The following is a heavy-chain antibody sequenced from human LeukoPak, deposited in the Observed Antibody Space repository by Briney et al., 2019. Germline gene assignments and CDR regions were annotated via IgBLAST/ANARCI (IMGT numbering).Heavy chain of an antibody. V-gene: IGHV3-48*03. CDR3: ARRPELDD. J-gene: IGHJ4*02. CDR1: GFTFRSYE. CDR2: ISSSGTNI. D-gene: IGHD3-10*01. Sequence: GGSLRLSCAASGFTFRSYEMTWVRQAPGKGLEWGSYISSSGTNIYYPDSVKSRFTISRDHANESLYLQMNGLRAVDPAVYYCARRPELDDWGQGPLVTVSS.